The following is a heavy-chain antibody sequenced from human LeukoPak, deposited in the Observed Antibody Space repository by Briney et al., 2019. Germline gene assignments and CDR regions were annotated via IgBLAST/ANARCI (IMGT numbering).Heavy chain of an antibody. D-gene: IGHD3-22*01. CDR1: GGSISSYY. V-gene: IGHV4-59*01. CDR2: IYHSGST. CDR3: AKGGGYNWFDP. J-gene: IGHJ5*02. Sequence: SETLSLTCTVSGGSISSYYWSWIRQAPGEGLEWIGYIYHSGSTNYNPSLKSRVIISVDTSKNQFSLRLSSVTAADTAVYYCAKGGGYNWFDPWGQGTLVTVSS.